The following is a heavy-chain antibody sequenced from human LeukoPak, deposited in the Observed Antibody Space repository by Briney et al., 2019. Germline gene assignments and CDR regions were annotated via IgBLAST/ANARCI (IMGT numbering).Heavy chain of an antibody. D-gene: IGHD3-10*01. CDR1: GYTFTGYY. Sequence: GGSVKVSCKASGYTFTGYYMHWVRQAPGQGLEWMGWINPNSGGTNYAQKFQGRVTMTRDTSISTAYMELNSLRAEDTAVYYCAKVLIWTYGSGNYYKGAFDIWGQGTMVTVFS. J-gene: IGHJ3*02. CDR2: INPNSGGT. CDR3: AKVLIWTYGSGNYYKGAFDI. V-gene: IGHV1-2*02.